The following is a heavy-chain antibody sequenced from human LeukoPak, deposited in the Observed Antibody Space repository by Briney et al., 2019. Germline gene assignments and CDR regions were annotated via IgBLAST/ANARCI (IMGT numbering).Heavy chain of an antibody. CDR3: ARGGRYSYGIDY. V-gene: IGHV4-39*07. CDR1: GGSISSSSYY. CDR2: IYYSGST. D-gene: IGHD5-18*01. J-gene: IGHJ4*02. Sequence: SETLSLTCTVSGGSISSSSYYWGWIRQPPGKGLEWIGSIYYSGSTYYNPSLKSRVTISVDTSKNQFSLKLSSVTAADTAVYYCARGGRYSYGIDYWGQGTLVTVSS.